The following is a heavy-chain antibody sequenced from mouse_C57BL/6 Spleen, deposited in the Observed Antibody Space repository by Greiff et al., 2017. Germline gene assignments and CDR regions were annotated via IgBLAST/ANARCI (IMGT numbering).Heavy chain of an antibody. Sequence: EVKLVESGGGLVQPGGSLKLSCAASGFTFSDYYMYWVRQTPEKRLEWVAYISNGGGSTYYPDTVKGRFTISRDNANNTLYLQMSRLKSEDTAMYYCARQDGYYWYFDVWGTGTTVTVSS. D-gene: IGHD2-3*01. J-gene: IGHJ1*03. V-gene: IGHV5-12*01. CDR1: GFTFSDYY. CDR3: ARQDGYYWYFDV. CDR2: ISNGGGST.